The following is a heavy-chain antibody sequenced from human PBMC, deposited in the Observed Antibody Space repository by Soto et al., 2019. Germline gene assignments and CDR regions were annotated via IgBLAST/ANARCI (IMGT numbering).Heavy chain of an antibody. Sequence: PSDTLSLTCTVSGGSISIYYWSWIRQPPGKGLDWIGYIYYSGRNNYNPSLKSRVTISVDTSKNQFSLKLSSVTAADTAVYYCASGFIAAAGFDYWGQGTLVTVSS. CDR3: ASGFIAAAGFDY. V-gene: IGHV4-59*01. CDR2: IYYSGRN. J-gene: IGHJ4*02. CDR1: GGSISIYY. D-gene: IGHD6-13*01.